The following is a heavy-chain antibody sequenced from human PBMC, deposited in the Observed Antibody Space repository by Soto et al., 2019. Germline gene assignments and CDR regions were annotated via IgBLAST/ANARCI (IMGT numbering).Heavy chain of an antibody. Sequence: ASVKVSCKVSGYTLTELSMHWVRQAPGKGLEWMGGFDPEDGETIYAQKFQGRVTMTEDTSTDTAYMELSSLRSEDTAVYYCATDRRRANCSSTSCYGYYYYYMDVWGKGTTVTVSS. CDR3: ATDRRRANCSSTSCYGYYYYYMDV. D-gene: IGHD2-2*01. CDR2: FDPEDGET. J-gene: IGHJ6*03. V-gene: IGHV1-24*01. CDR1: GYTLTELS.